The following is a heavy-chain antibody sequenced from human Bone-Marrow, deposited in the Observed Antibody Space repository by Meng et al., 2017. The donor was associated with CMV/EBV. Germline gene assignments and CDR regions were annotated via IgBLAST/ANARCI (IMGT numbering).Heavy chain of an antibody. D-gene: IGHD4-17*01. CDR3: AKWGGDYGDG. J-gene: IGHJ4*02. CDR1: GFTFSNYA. Sequence: GESLKISCAASGFTFSNYAMHWVRQAPGKGLEWVAVMSYDGSDRYYADSVKGRFTISRDNSKNTLSLQMSSLRAEDTAVYYCAKWGGDYGDGWGQGTLVTVSS. CDR2: MSYDGSDR. V-gene: IGHV3-30*04.